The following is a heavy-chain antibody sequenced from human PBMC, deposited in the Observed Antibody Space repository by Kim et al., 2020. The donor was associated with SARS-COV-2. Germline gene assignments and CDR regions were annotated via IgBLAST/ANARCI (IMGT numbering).Heavy chain of an antibody. J-gene: IGHJ4*02. CDR2: MNPNSGNT. D-gene: IGHD6-13*01. V-gene: IGHV1-8*01. Sequence: ASVKVSCKASGYTFNSYDINWVRQATGQGLEWMGWMNPNSGNTGYAQKFQGRVTMTRNTSISTAYMELSSLRSEDTAVYYCARRIVAGGTPLGYWGQGTLVTVSS. CDR3: ARRIVAGGTPLGY. CDR1: GYTFNSYD.